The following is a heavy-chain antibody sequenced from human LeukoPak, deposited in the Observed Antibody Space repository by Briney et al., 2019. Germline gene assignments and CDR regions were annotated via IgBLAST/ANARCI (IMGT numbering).Heavy chain of an antibody. CDR1: GFSFSDYA. V-gene: IGHV3-23*01. Sequence: PGGSLRLSCAASGFSFSDYAMSWVRQTPGKGLEWVSAIGGSGDYTYYADSVKGRFTISRDNSKNTLFLQMNSLRAEDTAIYYCAKDPQYYYASGSSFYFHYWGQGTLVTVSS. CDR3: AKDPQYYYASGSSFYFHY. D-gene: IGHD3-10*01. CDR2: IGGSGDYT. J-gene: IGHJ4*02.